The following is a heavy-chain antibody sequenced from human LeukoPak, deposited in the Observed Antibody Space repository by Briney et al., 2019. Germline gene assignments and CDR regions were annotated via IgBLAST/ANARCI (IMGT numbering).Heavy chain of an antibody. CDR3: ARDRLNYPFPQGRFDY. D-gene: IGHD5-12*01. Sequence: GSSVKVSCKASGGTFSSYATSWVRQAPGQGLEWMGGIIPIFGTANYAQKFQGRVTITADESTSTAYMELSSLRSEDTAVYYCARDRLNYPFPQGRFDYWGQGTLVTVSS. V-gene: IGHV1-69*01. CDR2: IIPIFGTA. CDR1: GGTFSSYA. J-gene: IGHJ4*02.